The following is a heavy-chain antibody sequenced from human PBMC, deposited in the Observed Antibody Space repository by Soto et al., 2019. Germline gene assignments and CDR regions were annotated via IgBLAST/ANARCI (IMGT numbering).Heavy chain of an antibody. Sequence: GVPLRLSCAAAGLTFDDYAMHWVRQAPGKGLEWVSGISWNSGSIGYADSVKGRFTISRDNAKNSLYLQMNSLRAEDTALYYCAKDTSSGWPKASYYYYGMDVWGQGTTVTV. V-gene: IGHV3-9*01. CDR2: ISWNSGSI. J-gene: IGHJ6*02. CDR1: GLTFDDYA. D-gene: IGHD6-19*01. CDR3: AKDTSSGWPKASYYYYGMDV.